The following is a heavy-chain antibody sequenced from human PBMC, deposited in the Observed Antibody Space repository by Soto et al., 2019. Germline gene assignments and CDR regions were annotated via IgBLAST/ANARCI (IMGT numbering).Heavy chain of an antibody. CDR1: GFSLSTSGVG. Sequence: QITLKESGPTLVKPTQTLTLTCTFSGFSLSTSGVGVGWIRQPPGKALEWLALIYWDDDKHYSPSLKSRLTITKDTSKNQVVLTMTNMDPVDTATYYCAHYNGYCSGGSCYYDYYGMDVWGQGTTVTVSS. CDR3: AHYNGYCSGGSCYYDYYGMDV. J-gene: IGHJ6*02. V-gene: IGHV2-5*02. CDR2: IYWDDDK. D-gene: IGHD2-15*01.